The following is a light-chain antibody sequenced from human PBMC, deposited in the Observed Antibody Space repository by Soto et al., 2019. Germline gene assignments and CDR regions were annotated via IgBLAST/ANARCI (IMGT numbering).Light chain of an antibody. V-gene: IGKV3D-15*01. J-gene: IGKJ1*01. CDR2: YAS. CDR1: QSVRTN. CDR3: QQDAYWPET. Sequence: EVMMTQFPDTVSVTAGETVTLSCGASQSVRTNLAWYQQRPGQAPRILIHYASTRASDIPARFSGSGSGTNFTLAISSLQSEDFAVYYCQQDAYWPETFGQGTKVDI.